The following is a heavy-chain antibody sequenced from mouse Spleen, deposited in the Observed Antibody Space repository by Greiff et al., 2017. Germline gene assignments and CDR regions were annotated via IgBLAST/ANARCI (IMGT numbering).Heavy chain of an antibody. J-gene: IGHJ2*02. Sequence: EVQVVESGGGLVKPGGSLKLSCAASGFTFSDYGMHWVRQAPEKGLEWIAYISSGSSIFYYADTVKGRFAISRDNAKNTLFLQMTSLRSEDSAMYYCAREEAFYRYFDYWGQGTSLTVSS. V-gene: IGHV5-17*01. CDR1: GFTFSDYG. CDR2: ISSGSSIF. D-gene: IGHD2-14*01. CDR3: AREEAFYRYFDY.